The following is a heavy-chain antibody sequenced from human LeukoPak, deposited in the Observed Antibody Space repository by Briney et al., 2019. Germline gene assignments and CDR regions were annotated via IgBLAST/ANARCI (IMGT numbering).Heavy chain of an antibody. CDR1: GFTFSSYW. CDR2: INTDGSST. Sequence: GGSLRLSCAASGFTFSSYWMHWVRQAPGKGLVWVSRINTDGSSTSYADSVKGRFTISRDNATNTLYLQMNSLRAEDTAVYYCARVPVDIVATKEYYFDYWGQGTLVTVSS. CDR3: ARVPVDIVATKEYYFDY. V-gene: IGHV3-74*01. J-gene: IGHJ4*02. D-gene: IGHD5-12*01.